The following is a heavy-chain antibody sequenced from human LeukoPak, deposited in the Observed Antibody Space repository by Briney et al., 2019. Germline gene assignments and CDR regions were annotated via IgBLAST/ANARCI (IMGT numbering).Heavy chain of an antibody. J-gene: IGHJ5*02. CDR3: ARGRGSSTSSNWFDP. D-gene: IGHD2-2*01. V-gene: IGHV4-38-2*02. CDR2: IYHSGST. CDR1: GYSISSVHY. Sequence: SETLSLTCTVSGYSISSVHYWGWIRQPPGKGLEWIGSIYHSGSTYYNPSLKSRVTISVDTSKNQFSLKLSSVTAADTAVYYCARGRGSSTSSNWFDPWGQGTLVTVSS.